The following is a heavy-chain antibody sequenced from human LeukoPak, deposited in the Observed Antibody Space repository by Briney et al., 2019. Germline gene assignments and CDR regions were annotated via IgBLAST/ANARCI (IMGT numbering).Heavy chain of an antibody. CDR3: ATPLDYSDSSGYHQGGD. J-gene: IGHJ4*02. CDR1: GFTFSSYW. Sequence: GGSLRHSCAASGFTFSSYWMNWARQAPGKGLEWVASINHNGNVNYYVDSVKGRFTISRDNAKNSLYLQMNSLRAEDTAVYYCATPLDYSDSSGYHQGGDWGQGTLVTVSS. CDR2: INHNGNVN. D-gene: IGHD3-22*01. V-gene: IGHV3-7*03.